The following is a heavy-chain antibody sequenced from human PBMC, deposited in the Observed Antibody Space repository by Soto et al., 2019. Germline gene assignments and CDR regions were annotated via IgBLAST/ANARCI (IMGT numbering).Heavy chain of an antibody. CDR2: IYYSGST. CDR3: ARAAEELERVYYYYGMDV. J-gene: IGHJ6*02. D-gene: IGHD1-1*01. V-gene: IGHV4-31*03. CDR1: GGSISSGGYY. Sequence: PSETLSLTCTVSGGSISSGGYYWSWIRQHPGKGLEWIGYIYYSGSTYYNPSLKSRVTISVDTSKNQFSLKLSSVTAADTAVYYCARAAEELERVYYYYGMDVWGQGTTVTVSS.